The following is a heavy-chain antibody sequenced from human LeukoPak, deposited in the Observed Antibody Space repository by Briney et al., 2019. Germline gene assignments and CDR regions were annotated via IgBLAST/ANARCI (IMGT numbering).Heavy chain of an antibody. J-gene: IGHJ4*02. CDR2: INPNSGGT. V-gene: IGHV1-2*04. CDR1: GYTFTSYY. CDR3: ASGEDYYGSGSLDY. D-gene: IGHD3-10*01. Sequence: ASVKVSCKASGYTFTSYYMHWVRQAPGQGLEWMGWINPNSGGTNYAQKFQGWVTMTRDTSISTAYMELSRLRSDDTAVYYCASGEDYYGSGSLDYWGQGTLVTVSS.